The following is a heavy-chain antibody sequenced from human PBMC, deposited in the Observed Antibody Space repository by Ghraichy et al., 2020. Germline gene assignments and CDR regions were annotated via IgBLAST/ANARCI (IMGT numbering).Heavy chain of an antibody. CDR1: GDTFSDYA. CDR2: IIPIFGAP. V-gene: IGHV1-69*13. D-gene: IGHD2-21*02. J-gene: IGHJ4*02. CDR3: ATRGSCGGDCYMYYFDY. Sequence: SVKVSCKASGDTFSDYALSWVRQAPGQGPEWMGGIIPIFGAPTYAQRFQDRVTISADESTRTVYMGLSSLRSDDTAIYYFATRGSCGGDCYMYYFDYWGQGTLVIVSS.